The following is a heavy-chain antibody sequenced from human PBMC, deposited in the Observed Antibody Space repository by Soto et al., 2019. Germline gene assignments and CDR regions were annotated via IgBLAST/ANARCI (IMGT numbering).Heavy chain of an antibody. CDR3: ARDYYGSGSLYYYYYGMDV. Sequence: SETLSLTCTVSGGSISSGDYYWSWIRHPPGKGLEWIGYIYYSGSTYYNPSLKSRVTISVDTSKNQFSLKLSSVTAADTAVYYCARDYYGSGSLYYYYYGMDVWGQGTTVTVSS. V-gene: IGHV4-30-4*01. CDR1: GGSISSGDYY. J-gene: IGHJ6*02. CDR2: IYYSGST. D-gene: IGHD3-10*01.